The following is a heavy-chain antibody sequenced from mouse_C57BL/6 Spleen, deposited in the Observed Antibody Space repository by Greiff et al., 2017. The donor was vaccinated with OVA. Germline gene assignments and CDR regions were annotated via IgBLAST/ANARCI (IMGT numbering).Heavy chain of an antibody. D-gene: IGHD1-1*01. V-gene: IGHV1-54*01. J-gene: IGHJ1*03. CDR3: AREEVTTVSFDV. Sequence: QVQLQQSGAELVRPGTSVKVSCKASGYAFTNYLIEWVKQRPGQGLEWIGVINPGSGGTNYNEKFKGKATLTADKSSSTAYMQLSSLTSEDSAVYVCAREEVTTVSFDVWGTGTTVTVSS. CDR1: GYAFTNYL. CDR2: INPGSGGT.